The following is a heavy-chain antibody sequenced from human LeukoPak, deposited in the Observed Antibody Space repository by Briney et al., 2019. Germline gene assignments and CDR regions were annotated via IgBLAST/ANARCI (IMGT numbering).Heavy chain of an antibody. J-gene: IGHJ4*02. CDR2: ISTSSGTI. CDR1: GFTFSSYS. V-gene: IGHV3-48*04. Sequence: PGGSLRLSCAASGFTFSSYSMNWVRQAPGKGLEWVSYISTSSGTIYYADSVKGRFTISRDNAKNSLYLQMNSLRAEDTAVYYCAKVGIRFLEQYYHDHWGQGTLVTVSS. CDR3: AKVGIRFLEQYYHDH. D-gene: IGHD3-3*01.